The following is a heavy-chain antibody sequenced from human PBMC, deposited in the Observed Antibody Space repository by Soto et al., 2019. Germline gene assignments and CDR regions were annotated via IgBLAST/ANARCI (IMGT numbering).Heavy chain of an antibody. CDR3: ARQGWVGSGIQRWITYLDV. Sequence: PSETLSLTCAVSGGSISSGGYSWSWIRQPPGKGLEWIGYIYHSGSTYYNPSLKSRVTISVDRSKNQFSLKLSSVTAADTAVYYCARQGWVGSGIQRWITYLDVWGQGALVTVSS. CDR1: GGSISSGGYS. J-gene: IGHJ4*02. D-gene: IGHD2-2*03. CDR2: IYHSGST. V-gene: IGHV4-30-2*01.